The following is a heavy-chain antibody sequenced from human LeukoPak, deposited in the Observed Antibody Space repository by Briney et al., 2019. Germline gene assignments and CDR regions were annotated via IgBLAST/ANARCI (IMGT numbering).Heavy chain of an antibody. D-gene: IGHD1-1*01. CDR1: GGSFSGYY. Sequence: SETLSLTCAVYGGSFSGYYWSWIRQPPGKGLEWIGEINHSGSTNYNPSLKSRVTISVDTSKNQFSLKLSSVTAADTAVYYCARDRDNRYYYYMDVWGKGTTVTVSS. V-gene: IGHV4-34*01. J-gene: IGHJ6*03. CDR2: INHSGST. CDR3: ARDRDNRYYYYMDV.